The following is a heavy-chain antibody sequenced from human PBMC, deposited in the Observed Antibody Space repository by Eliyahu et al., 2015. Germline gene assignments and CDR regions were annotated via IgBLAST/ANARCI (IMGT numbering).Heavy chain of an antibody. V-gene: IGHV4-34*01. CDR2: INHSGST. CDR3: ASLFCGGGSCYLDY. Sequence: QVQLQQWGAGPLKASETLSLTCAVYSESFSXSFSDYYWSWIRQPPGKGLEWIGEINHSGSTYYNPSLKSRVTISLDMSKNQFSLKLSSVTGADTAVYYCASLFCGGGSCYLDYWGQGTLVTVSS. CDR1: SESFSXSFSDYY. J-gene: IGHJ4*02. D-gene: IGHD2-15*01.